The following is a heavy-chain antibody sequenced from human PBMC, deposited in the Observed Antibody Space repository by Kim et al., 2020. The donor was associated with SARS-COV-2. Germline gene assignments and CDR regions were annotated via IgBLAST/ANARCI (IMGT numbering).Heavy chain of an antibody. CDR1: GGFISSDY. J-gene: IGHJ5*02. CDR3: ARDLQNTGWRYLDP. V-gene: IGHV4-4*08. Sequence: SETLSLTCTVSGGFISSDYWAWIRQSPGKGLEWIGSITNTGTTKTTPSLESRVTMSFDAPKGQFSLSLSSLTAADTDIYYGARDLQNTGWRYLDPWGPGSPVTVSS. D-gene: IGHD6-19*01. CDR2: ITNTGTT.